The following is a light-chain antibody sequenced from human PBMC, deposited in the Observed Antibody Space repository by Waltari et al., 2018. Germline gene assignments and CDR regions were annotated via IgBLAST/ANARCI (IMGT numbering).Light chain of an antibody. CDR2: DNN. J-gene: IGLJ2*01. CDR1: SSNIGNNY. CDR3: GTWDSSLSATV. V-gene: IGLV1-51*01. Sequence: QSVLTQPPSVPAAPGQKVTISCSGSSSNIGNNYVSWYQQLPGTAPKLLIYDNNKRPSGIPDRFSGSQSGTSATLGITGLQTGDEADYYCGTWDSSLSATVFGGGTKLTVL.